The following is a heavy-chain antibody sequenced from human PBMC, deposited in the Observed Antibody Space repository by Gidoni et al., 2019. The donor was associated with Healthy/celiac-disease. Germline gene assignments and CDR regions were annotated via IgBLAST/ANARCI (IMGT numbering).Heavy chain of an antibody. V-gene: IGHV3-33*01. CDR1: GCTFSSYG. CDR2: IWYDGSNK. CDR3: ARELGGLPLIYYYGMDV. D-gene: IGHD3-16*01. J-gene: IGHJ6*02. Sequence: QVQLVESGGGVVQPGRSLRLSCAASGCTFSSYGMNWVRQAPGKGLEWVAVIWYDGSNKYYADSVKGRFTISRDNSKNTLYLQMNSLRAEDTAVYYCARELGGLPLIYYYGMDVWGQGTTVTVSS.